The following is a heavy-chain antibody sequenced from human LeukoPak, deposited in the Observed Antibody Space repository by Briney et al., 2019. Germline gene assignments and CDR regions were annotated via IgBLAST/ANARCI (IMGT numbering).Heavy chain of an antibody. D-gene: IGHD4-17*01. CDR2: INHSGST. Sequence: SETLSLTCAVYGGSFSGYYWSWIRQPPGKGLEWIGEINHSGSTNYNPSLKSRVTISVDTSKNQSSLKLSSVTAADTAVYYCARATYGDNPLDYWGQGTLVTVSS. V-gene: IGHV4-34*01. CDR3: ARATYGDNPLDY. CDR1: GGSFSGYY. J-gene: IGHJ4*02.